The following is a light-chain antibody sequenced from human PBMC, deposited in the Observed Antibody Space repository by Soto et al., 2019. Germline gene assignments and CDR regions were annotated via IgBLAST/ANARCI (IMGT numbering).Light chain of an antibody. CDR3: QQYDDWPRT. CDR1: QAIRND. Sequence: DIQMTQSPSSLSASVGDRVTITCRASQAIRNDLAWYQQKPGRAPKRLIYGSSTLQSGVPARFSGSGSGTEFTLTISSLQSEDFAVYYCQQYDDWPRTFGQGTKVDIK. CDR2: GSS. V-gene: IGKV1-17*01. J-gene: IGKJ1*01.